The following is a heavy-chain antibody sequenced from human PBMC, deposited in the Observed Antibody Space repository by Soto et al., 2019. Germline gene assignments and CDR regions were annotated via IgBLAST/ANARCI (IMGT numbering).Heavy chain of an antibody. CDR3: ARGYYYDSSGYYYFDY. V-gene: IGHV3-7*03. J-gene: IGHJ4*02. Sequence: GESLKISCAASGFTFSSYWMSWVRQAPGKGLEWVANIKQDGSEKYYVDSVKGRFTISRDNAKNSLYLQMNSLRAEDTAVYYCARGYYYDSSGYYYFDYWGQGTLVTVSS. CDR1: GFTFSSYW. D-gene: IGHD3-22*01. CDR2: IKQDGSEK.